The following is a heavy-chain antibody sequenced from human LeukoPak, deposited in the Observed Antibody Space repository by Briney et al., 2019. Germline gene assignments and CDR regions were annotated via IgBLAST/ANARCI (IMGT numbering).Heavy chain of an antibody. J-gene: IGHJ3*02. Sequence: PSETLSLTCAVYGGSFSGYYWSWIRQPPGKGLEGIGEINHSGSTNYNPSLKSRVTISVDTSKNQFSLKLSSVTAADTAVYYCARDVALYCSSTSCPFRGAFDIWGQGTMVTVSS. CDR1: GGSFSGYY. V-gene: IGHV4-34*01. CDR2: INHSGST. D-gene: IGHD2-2*01. CDR3: ARDVALYCSSTSCPFRGAFDI.